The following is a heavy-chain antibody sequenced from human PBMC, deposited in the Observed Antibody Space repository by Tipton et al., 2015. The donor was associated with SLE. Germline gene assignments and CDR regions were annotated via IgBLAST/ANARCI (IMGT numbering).Heavy chain of an antibody. CDR1: GFTFSSYG. CDR3: AKLWGGYDHQY. Sequence: SLRLSCAASGFTFSSYGMSWVRQAPGKGLEWVSAISGSGGSTYYADSVKGRFTISRDNSKNTLYLQMNSLRAEDTAVYYCAKLWGGYDHQYWGQGTLVTVSS. V-gene: IGHV3-23*01. J-gene: IGHJ4*02. D-gene: IGHD5-12*01. CDR2: ISGSGGST.